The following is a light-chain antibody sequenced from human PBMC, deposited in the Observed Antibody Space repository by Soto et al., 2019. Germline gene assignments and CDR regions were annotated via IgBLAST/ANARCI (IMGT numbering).Light chain of an antibody. V-gene: IGLV1-40*01. CDR3: QSYDSSLSGVV. CDR2: GNS. CDR1: SSNIGAGYD. Sequence: QSVLTQPPSVSGAPGQRGTICCTWSSSNIGAGYDVHWYQQLPGTAPKLLIYGNSNRPSGVPDRFSGSKSGTSASLAITGLQAEDEADYYCQSYDSSLSGVVFGGGTKLTVL. J-gene: IGLJ2*01.